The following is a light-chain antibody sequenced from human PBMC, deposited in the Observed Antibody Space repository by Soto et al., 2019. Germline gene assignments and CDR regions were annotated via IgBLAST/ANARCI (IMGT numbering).Light chain of an antibody. V-gene: IGKV1-5*03. CDR1: QTISSW. Sequence: DIQMTQSPSTLSGYVGDRVTITCRASQTISSWLAWYQQKPGKAPKLLIYKASTLKSGVPSRFSGSGSGTEFTLTFSSLQPDDFATYYCQHYNSYSEAFGQGTKVELK. J-gene: IGKJ1*01. CDR2: KAS. CDR3: QHYNSYSEA.